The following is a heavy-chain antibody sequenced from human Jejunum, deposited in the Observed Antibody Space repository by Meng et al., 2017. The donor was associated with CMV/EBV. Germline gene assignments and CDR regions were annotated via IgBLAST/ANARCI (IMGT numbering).Heavy chain of an antibody. D-gene: IGHD6-6*01. V-gene: IGHV3-7*01. CDR3: ARGPYHSTSSPYYYGMDV. Sequence: FTGYWMTWVRQAPGKGLEWVANIKQDESEKYYMDSVKGRFTISRDNAKNSLFLQMNSLRIEDTAVYYCARGPYHSTSSPYYYGMDVWGQGTTVTVSS. CDR2: IKQDESEK. J-gene: IGHJ6*02. CDR1: FTGYW.